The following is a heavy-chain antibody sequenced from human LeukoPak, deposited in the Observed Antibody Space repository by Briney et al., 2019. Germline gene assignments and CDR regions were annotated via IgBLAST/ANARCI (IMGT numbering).Heavy chain of an antibody. J-gene: IGHJ5*02. V-gene: IGHV3-48*03. CDR3: ARALGWSGYPNWFDP. CDR1: GYTLSSYE. CDR2: ISSSGSTI. Sequence: PGGSLRLSCAASGYTLSSYEMNWVRQAPGKGLEWVSYISSSGSTIYYTDSVKGRFTISRDNAKNLLYLKMNSLREEDTAVYYCARALGWSGYPNWFDPWGQGTLVSVSS. D-gene: IGHD3-3*01.